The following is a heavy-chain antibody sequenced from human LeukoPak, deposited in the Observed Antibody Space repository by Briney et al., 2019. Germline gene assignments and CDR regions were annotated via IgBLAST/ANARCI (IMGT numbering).Heavy chain of an antibody. J-gene: IGHJ5*02. D-gene: IGHD5/OR15-5a*01. CDR1: GGSISSNTYF. CDR2: IRYSGST. V-gene: IGHV4-39*01. Sequence: WETLSLTGNVSGGSISSNTYFWGWIRRPPGKGLEWIGSIRYSGSTYYNPPLKSRVTISVDTSKNQFSLNLSSLTAADTAVYYCATSDTVSTYNWFDPWGQGTLVTVS. CDR3: ATSDTVSTYNWFDP.